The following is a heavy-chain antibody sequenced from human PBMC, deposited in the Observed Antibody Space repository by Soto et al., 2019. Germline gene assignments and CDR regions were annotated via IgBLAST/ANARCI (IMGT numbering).Heavy chain of an antibody. Sequence: EVQLVESGGGLVQPGGSLRLSCAASGFTFSSYWMHWVRQAPGKGLVWVSRINSDGSSTSYADSVKGRFTISRDNAKNTLYLQMNSLRAEDTAVYYCARGGVVSYGMDVWGQGPTVTVSS. V-gene: IGHV3-74*01. CDR1: GFTFSSYW. CDR3: ARGGVVSYGMDV. D-gene: IGHD3-3*01. CDR2: INSDGSST. J-gene: IGHJ6*02.